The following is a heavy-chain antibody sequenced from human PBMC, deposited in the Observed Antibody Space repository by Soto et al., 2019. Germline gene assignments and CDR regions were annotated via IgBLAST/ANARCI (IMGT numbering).Heavy chain of an antibody. CDR1: GFTFSSYA. Sequence: EVQLLESGGGLVQPGGSLRLSCAASGFTFSSYAMTWVRQAPGKGLDWVSAIGGSGGTTYYADSVKGRFTISRDNSKNTLYLHMNSLRAEDTAIYYCAKGVTTQPFDVWGQGTIVTVSS. CDR3: AKGVTTQPFDV. D-gene: IGHD1-1*01. V-gene: IGHV3-23*01. CDR2: IGGSGGTT. J-gene: IGHJ3*01.